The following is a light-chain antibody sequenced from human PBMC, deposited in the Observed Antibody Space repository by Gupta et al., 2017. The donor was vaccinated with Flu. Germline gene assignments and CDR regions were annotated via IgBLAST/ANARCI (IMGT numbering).Light chain of an antibody. V-gene: IGKV1-39*01. CDR3: QQSDTTPHT. CDR1: QSISSY. Sequence: DIHMTQSPSSLSASVGDRVTITFLASQSISSYLNWYQQKPGKAPKLLIYAASSLQSGVPSSFSGSGSATDFTLSMSMLQPEDFATYYCQQSDTTPHTLGQWTKLEIK. CDR2: AAS. J-gene: IGKJ2*01.